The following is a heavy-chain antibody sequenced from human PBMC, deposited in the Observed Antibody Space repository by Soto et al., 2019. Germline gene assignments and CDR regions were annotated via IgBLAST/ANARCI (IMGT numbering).Heavy chain of an antibody. CDR1: GGSFSGYY. Sequence: QVQLQQWGAGLLKPSETLSLTCAVYGGSFSGYYWSWIRQPPGKGLEWIGEINHSGSTNYNPSLKSRVTISVDTSKIQFSLKLSSVTAADTAVYYCARHRKLRSGARYYYYGMDVWGQGTTVTVSS. V-gene: IGHV4-34*01. D-gene: IGHD1-26*01. CDR3: ARHRKLRSGARYYYYGMDV. J-gene: IGHJ6*02. CDR2: INHSGST.